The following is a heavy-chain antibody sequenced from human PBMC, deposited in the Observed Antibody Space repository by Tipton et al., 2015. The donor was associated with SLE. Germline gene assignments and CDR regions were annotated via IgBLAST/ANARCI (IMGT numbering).Heavy chain of an antibody. D-gene: IGHD4-17*01. CDR1: GGSISSGGHY. Sequence: TLSLTCTVSGGSISSGGHYWTWIRQHPGKGLEFIAFIYFSGRTYYSPSLKSRVTISVDTSENQFSLKLSSVTAADTAVYYCAREDPSGDYGDIPYYYYYYMDVWGKGTTVTVSS. CDR2: IYFSGRT. V-gene: IGHV4-31*03. CDR3: AREDPSGDYGDIPYYYYYYMDV. J-gene: IGHJ6*03.